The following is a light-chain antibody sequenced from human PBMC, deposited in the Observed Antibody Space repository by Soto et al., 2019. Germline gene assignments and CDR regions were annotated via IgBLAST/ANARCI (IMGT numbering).Light chain of an antibody. CDR1: QSVSSY. J-gene: IGKJ1*01. V-gene: IGKV3-15*01. Sequence: ETVMTQSPATLSVSPGEGAVLSCRASQSVSSYLAWYHQRPGQAPRLLIYDASTRATGIPTRFSGSGSGTEFTLTIDSLQSEDSAVYYWQQYKDWPKTFGQGTKVEI. CDR3: QQYKDWPKT. CDR2: DAS.